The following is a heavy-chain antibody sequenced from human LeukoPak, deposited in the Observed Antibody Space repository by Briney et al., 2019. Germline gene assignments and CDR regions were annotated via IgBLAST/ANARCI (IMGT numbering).Heavy chain of an antibody. D-gene: IGHD1-20*01. CDR1: GFTFSIYW. CDR3: ARVTGLYGMDV. J-gene: IGHJ6*02. CDR2: IKQDGSER. V-gene: IGHV3-7*01. Sequence: GGSLRLSCAASGFTFSIYWMSWVRQAPGKGLEWVANIKQDGSERYYVDSVKGRFTLSRDNAKNSLYLQMNSLRAEDTAVYYCARVTGLYGMDVWGQGTTVTVSS.